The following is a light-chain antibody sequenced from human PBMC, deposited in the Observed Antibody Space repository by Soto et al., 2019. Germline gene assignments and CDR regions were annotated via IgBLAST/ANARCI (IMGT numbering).Light chain of an antibody. J-gene: IGKJ5*01. CDR3: QQRSNWPPIT. CDR1: QTVSSY. Sequence: EIVLTQSPANLSLSPGERATLSCRASQTVSSYLLWYQQKPGQAPRLLIYDASNRASGTPASFSGSGSGTDLTLTISSLEPEDFAVHYCQQRSNWPPITFGQGTRLEIK. V-gene: IGKV3-11*01. CDR2: DAS.